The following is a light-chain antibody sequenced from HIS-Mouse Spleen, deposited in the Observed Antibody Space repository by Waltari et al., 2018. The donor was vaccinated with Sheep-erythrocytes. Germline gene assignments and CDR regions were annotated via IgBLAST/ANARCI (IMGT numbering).Light chain of an antibody. V-gene: IGLV2-11*01. CDR2: DVS. Sequence: QSALTQPRSVSGSPGQSATISCTGTSSDVGGYNYFPWYQQPPGKAPKLMIYDVSKRPSGVPDRFSGSKSGNTASLTISGLQAEDEADYYCCSYAGSYNHVFATGTKVTVL. CDR1: SSDVGGYNY. CDR3: CSYAGSYNHV. J-gene: IGLJ1*01.